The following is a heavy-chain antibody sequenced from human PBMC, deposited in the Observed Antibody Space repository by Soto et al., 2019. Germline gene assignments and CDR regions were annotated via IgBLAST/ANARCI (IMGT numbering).Heavy chain of an antibody. CDR2: IHFSGET. D-gene: IGHD2-21*01. Sequence: SETLSLTCTVSGASIGRGGYYWTWIRQHPGKALEWMGHIHFSGETNYNPSLMGRLTMSIDTSTNQFSLNLAAVTAAGTAMYYCARDQGGDLDYWGQGTLVTVSS. V-gene: IGHV4-31*03. CDR1: GASIGRGGYY. CDR3: ARDQGGDLDY. J-gene: IGHJ4*02.